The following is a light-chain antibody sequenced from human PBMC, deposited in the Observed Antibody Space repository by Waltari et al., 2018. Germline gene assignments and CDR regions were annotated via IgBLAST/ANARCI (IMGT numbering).Light chain of an antibody. J-gene: IGKJ4*01. CDR2: WAS. CDR1: HSVFYGSNHKNF. V-gene: IGKV4-1*01. CDR3: QQYYTTPLT. Sequence: DIVMTQSPDSLTVSLGGRATINCKSSHSVFYGSNHKNFLALYQQKSGQPPKLLIYWASTRESGVPDRFSGSGSGTDFTLTISSLQAEDVAVYYCQQYYTTPLTFGGGTKVEIK.